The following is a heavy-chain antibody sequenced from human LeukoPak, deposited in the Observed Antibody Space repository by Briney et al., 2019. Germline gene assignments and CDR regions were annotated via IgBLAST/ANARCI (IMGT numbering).Heavy chain of an antibody. Sequence: SETLSLTCTVSGGSISSYYWSWIRQPPGKGLEWIGYVYYSGSTNYHPSLKSRVTMSVDTSKNQSSLELSSVTAADTAVYYCAKSPYYFGYWGQGTLVTVSS. CDR1: GGSISSYY. V-gene: IGHV4-59*01. CDR3: AKSPYYFGY. CDR2: VYYSGST. J-gene: IGHJ4*02.